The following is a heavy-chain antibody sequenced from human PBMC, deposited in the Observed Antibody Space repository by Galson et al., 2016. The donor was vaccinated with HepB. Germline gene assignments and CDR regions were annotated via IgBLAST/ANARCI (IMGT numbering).Heavy chain of an antibody. V-gene: IGHV4-31*03. D-gene: IGHD2-15*01. Sequence: TLSLTCTVSGGSISSGDYYWSWIRQHPGKGLEWIGSIYYSGSSYYNPSLKSRVTKTVDTSKNQFSLKVTSVSAADTAVYYCARERAGYWGSRAFDIWGQGTMVTVSS. J-gene: IGHJ3*02. CDR1: GGSISSGDYY. CDR3: ARERAGYWGSRAFDI. CDR2: IYYSGSS.